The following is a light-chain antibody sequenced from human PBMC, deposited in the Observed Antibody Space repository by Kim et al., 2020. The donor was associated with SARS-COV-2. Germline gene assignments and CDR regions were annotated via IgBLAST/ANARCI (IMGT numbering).Light chain of an antibody. CDR3: QQYGSLPCT. CDR2: GAA. J-gene: IGKJ3*01. CDR1: QSVSSN. V-gene: IGKV3-20*01. Sequence: LSQGNRPTLSCRDSQSVSSNLARGQQRPGQAPRLLICGAANRGTGIPDRFSGSGSGTDFTLTISRLEPEDIAVYYCQQYGSLPCTFGPGTKGDIK.